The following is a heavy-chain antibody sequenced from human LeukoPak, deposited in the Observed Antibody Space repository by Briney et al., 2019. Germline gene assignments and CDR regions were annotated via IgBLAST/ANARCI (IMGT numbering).Heavy chain of an antibody. J-gene: IGHJ3*02. V-gene: IGHV7-4-1*02. CDR1: GYTFTSYA. D-gene: IGHD5/OR15-5a*01. CDR3: ASPLRFGAFDI. Sequence: RASVKVSCKASGYTFTSYAMGWVRQAPGHGLEWMGWINTNTGNPTYAQGFTGRFVFSLDTSVSTAYLQISSLEAEDTAVYYCASPLRFGAFDIWGQGTMVTVSS. CDR2: INTNTGNP.